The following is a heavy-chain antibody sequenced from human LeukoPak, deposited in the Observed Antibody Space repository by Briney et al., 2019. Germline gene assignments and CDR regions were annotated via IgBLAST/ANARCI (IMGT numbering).Heavy chain of an antibody. D-gene: IGHD2-2*01. CDR1: GGSISSSSYY. V-gene: IGHV4-39*01. CDR2: IYYSGST. CDR3: ASRYCNSTSCQRRSFDY. Sequence: PSETLSLTCTVSGGSISSSSYYWGWIRQPPGKGLEWIGSIYYSGSTYYNPSLKSRVTISVDTSKNQFSLKLSSVTAADTAVYYCASRYCNSTSCQRRSFDYWCQGTLVTVSS. J-gene: IGHJ4*02.